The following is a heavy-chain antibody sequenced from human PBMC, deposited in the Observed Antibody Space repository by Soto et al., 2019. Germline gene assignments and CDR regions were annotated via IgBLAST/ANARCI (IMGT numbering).Heavy chain of an antibody. CDR3: AKDSYRGDIVLTPAPYGNDY. CDR1: EFTFKSYG. CDR2: MSYDGNKK. J-gene: IGHJ4*02. D-gene: IGHD2-2*01. V-gene: IGHV3-30*18. Sequence: QVQLVESGGGVVQAGRSLRLSCVASEFTFKSYGVHWVRQAPGKGLAWVAVMSYDGNKKHYADSVRGRFTISRGNSKNTLYLQMNSLRTEDTAVYYCAKDSYRGDIVLTPAPYGNDYWGQGTLVTVSS.